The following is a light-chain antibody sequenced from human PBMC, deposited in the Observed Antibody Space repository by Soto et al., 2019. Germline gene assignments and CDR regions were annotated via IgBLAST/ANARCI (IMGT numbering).Light chain of an antibody. CDR2: RNN. Sequence: QSVLTQPPSASGTPGQRVTISCSGSSSNIGRNYVYWYQQLPGTAPKLLIYRNNQRPSGVPDRFSGSKSGTSASLAISGLRSEDEADYYCTAWDGSLSVGVFGGGTKVTVL. CDR3: TAWDGSLSVGV. J-gene: IGLJ3*02. CDR1: SSNIGRNY. V-gene: IGLV1-47*01.